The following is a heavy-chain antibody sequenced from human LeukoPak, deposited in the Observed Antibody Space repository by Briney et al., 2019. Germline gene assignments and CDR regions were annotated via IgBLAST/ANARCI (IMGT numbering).Heavy chain of an antibody. Sequence: GGSLRLSCAASGFTVSSNYMNWVRQAPGKGLEWVSVIYSGGSTYYADSVKGRFTISRDNSKNTLYPQMNSLRAEDTAIYYCARESYCGGDCYLDYWGQGTLVTVSS. CDR1: GFTVSSNY. J-gene: IGHJ4*02. D-gene: IGHD2-21*02. CDR3: ARESYCGGDCYLDY. V-gene: IGHV3-53*01. CDR2: IYSGGST.